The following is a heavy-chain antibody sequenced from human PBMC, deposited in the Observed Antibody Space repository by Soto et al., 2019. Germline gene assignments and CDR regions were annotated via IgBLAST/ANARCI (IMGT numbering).Heavy chain of an antibody. CDR1: GYTFTSYG. V-gene: IGHV1-18*01. CDR2: ISAYNGNT. CDR3: ARDLKEHLGVGLDIVLMVYATYYYYYGMDV. J-gene: IGHJ6*02. Sequence: GASVKVSCKASGYTFTSYGISWVRQAPGQGLEWMGWISAYNGNTNYAQKLQGRVTMTTDTSTSTAYMELRSLRSDDTAVYYCARDLKEHLGVGLDIVLMVYATYYYYYGMDVWGQGTTVTVSS. D-gene: IGHD2-8*01.